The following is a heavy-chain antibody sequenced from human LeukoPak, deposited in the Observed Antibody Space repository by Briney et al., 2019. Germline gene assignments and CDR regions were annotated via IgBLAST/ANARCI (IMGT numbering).Heavy chain of an antibody. CDR2: ISSSSSYI. CDR3: ARDQYYYDSSGYAVDY. Sequence: GGSLRLSCAASGFTFSSYSMNWVRQAPGKGLEWVSSISSSSSYIYYADSVKGRFTISRDNAKNSLYLQMNSLRAEDTAVYYCARDQYYYDSSGYAVDYWGQGTLVTVSS. CDR1: GFTFSSYS. D-gene: IGHD3-22*01. J-gene: IGHJ4*02. V-gene: IGHV3-21*01.